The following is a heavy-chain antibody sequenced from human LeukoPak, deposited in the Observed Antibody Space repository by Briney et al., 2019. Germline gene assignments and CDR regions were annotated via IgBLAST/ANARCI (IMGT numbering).Heavy chain of an antibody. CDR2: INHSGST. Sequence: PSETLSLTCAVYGGSFSGYHWSWIRQPPGKGLEWIGEINHSGSTNYNPSLKSRVSISVDSSKNQFSLKVSSVTAADTAVYYCARGSDTAAGLYWGQGTLVTVSS. D-gene: IGHD6-13*01. CDR3: ARGSDTAAGLY. CDR1: GGSFSGYH. V-gene: IGHV4-34*01. J-gene: IGHJ4*02.